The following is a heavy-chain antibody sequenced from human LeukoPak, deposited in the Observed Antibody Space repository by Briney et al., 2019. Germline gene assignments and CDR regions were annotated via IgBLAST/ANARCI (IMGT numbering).Heavy chain of an antibody. V-gene: IGHV4-59*01. Sequence: SETLSLTCTVSGGSISSYYWSWIRQPPGKGLEWIGYIYYSGSTNYNPSLKSRVTISGDTSKNQFSLKLRSVTAADTAVYHCARDLRLGVAVTGNFDFWGQGTLVTVSS. CDR3: ARDLRLGVAVTGNFDF. CDR2: IYYSGST. CDR1: GGSISSYY. D-gene: IGHD6-19*01. J-gene: IGHJ4*02.